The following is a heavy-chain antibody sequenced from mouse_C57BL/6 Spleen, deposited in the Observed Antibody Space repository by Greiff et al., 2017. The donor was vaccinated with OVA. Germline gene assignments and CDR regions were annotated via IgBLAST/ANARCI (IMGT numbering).Heavy chain of an antibody. Sequence: ESGPGLVKPSQSLSLTCSVTGYSITSGYYWNWIRQFPGNKLEWMGYISYDGSNNYNPSLKNRISITRDTSKNQFFLKLNSVTTEDTATYYCAIPTVVAHGWYFDVWGTGTTVTVSS. CDR1: GYSITSGYY. V-gene: IGHV3-6*01. CDR3: AIPTVVAHGWYFDV. J-gene: IGHJ1*03. CDR2: ISYDGSN. D-gene: IGHD1-1*01.